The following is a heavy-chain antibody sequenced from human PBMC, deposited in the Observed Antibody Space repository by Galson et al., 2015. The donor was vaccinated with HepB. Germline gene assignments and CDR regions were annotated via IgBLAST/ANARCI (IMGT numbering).Heavy chain of an antibody. CDR2: VTSGGGKT. CDR3: VTTVRGINY. J-gene: IGHJ4*02. CDR1: GFTFNSYA. V-gene: IGHV3-23*01. Sequence: SLRLSCAASGFTFNSYAMAWVRQAPGKGLEWVSVVTSGGGKTISPDSLTGRVIVSREQSRNTLYLQTSSLRADDTAVYYCVTTVRGINYWGQGTLLTVSS. D-gene: IGHD3-10*01.